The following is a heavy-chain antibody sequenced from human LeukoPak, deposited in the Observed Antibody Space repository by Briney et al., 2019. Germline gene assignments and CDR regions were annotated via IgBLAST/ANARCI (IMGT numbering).Heavy chain of an antibody. V-gene: IGHV3-64*01. D-gene: IGHD3-9*01. J-gene: IGHJ2*01. CDR1: GFTFSSYA. CDR2: ISSNGGST. Sequence: PGGSLRLSCAASGFTFSSYAMHWVRQAPGKGLEYVSAISSNGGSTYYANSVKGRFTISRDNSKNTLYLQMGSLRAEDMAVYYCARRAGGYDILTGGIGWYFDLWGRGTLVTVSS. CDR3: ARRAGGYDILTGGIGWYFDL.